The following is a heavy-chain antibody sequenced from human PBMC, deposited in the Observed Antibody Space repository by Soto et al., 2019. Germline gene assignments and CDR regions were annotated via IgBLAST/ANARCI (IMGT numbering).Heavy chain of an antibody. V-gene: IGHV1-69*01. J-gene: IGHJ5*01. CDR2: IIPVFGTA. CDR3: ARDRWGSYSFDS. CDR1: GGVFRNYS. Sequence: QVQLVQYGAEVKKPGSSVKVSCKASGGVFRNYSINWVRQAPGQGLEWMGGIIPVFGTADYPQKFQGRVTITADESTTTAYMELTSLKTVDTAVYFCARDRWGSYSFDSWGQGTLVTVAS. D-gene: IGHD1-26*01.